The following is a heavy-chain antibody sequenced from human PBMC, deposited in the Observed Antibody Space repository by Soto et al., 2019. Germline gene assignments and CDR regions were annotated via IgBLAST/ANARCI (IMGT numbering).Heavy chain of an antibody. J-gene: IGHJ5*02. CDR3: VIGPTIFGVVIAPPNWFDP. V-gene: IGHV4-30-2*01. CDR2: IYHSGST. Sequence: PSETLSLTCAVSGGSISSGGYSWSWIRQPPGKGLEWIGYIYHSGSTYYNPSLKSRVTISVDRSKNQFSLKLSSVTAADTAVYYCVIGPTIFGVVIAPPNWFDPWGQGTLVTVSS. D-gene: IGHD3-3*01. CDR1: GGSISSGGYS.